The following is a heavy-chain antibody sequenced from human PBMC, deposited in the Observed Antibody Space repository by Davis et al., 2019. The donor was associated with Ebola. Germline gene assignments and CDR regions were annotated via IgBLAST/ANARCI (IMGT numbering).Heavy chain of an antibody. D-gene: IGHD5-12*01. CDR2: IHRRGST. Sequence: SETLSLTCTVSGGSISSSPYYWAWVRQPPGKGLEWIGSIHRRGSTYYNPSLKSRVTISVDTSKNQFSLKLNSVTAADTAVYYCARRGYSGYHDYWGQGTLVTVSS. CDR3: ARRGYSGYHDY. J-gene: IGHJ4*02. CDR1: GGSISSSPYY. V-gene: IGHV4-39*07.